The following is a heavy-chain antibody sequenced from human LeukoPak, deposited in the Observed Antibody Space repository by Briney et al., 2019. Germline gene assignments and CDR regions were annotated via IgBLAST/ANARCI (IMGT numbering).Heavy chain of an antibody. CDR3: ARRGYSGSYY. CDR1: GGSFSGYY. D-gene: IGHD1-26*01. CDR2: INHSGST. J-gene: IGHJ4*02. Sequence: SETLSLTCAVYGGSFSGYYWSWIRQPPGKGLEWIGEINHSGSTNYNPSLKSRVTISVDTSKNQFSLKLSSVTAADTAVYYCARRGYSGSYYWGQGTLVTVSS. V-gene: IGHV4-34*01.